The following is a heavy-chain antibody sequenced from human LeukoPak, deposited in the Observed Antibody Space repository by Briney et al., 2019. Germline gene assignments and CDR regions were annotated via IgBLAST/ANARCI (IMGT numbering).Heavy chain of an antibody. CDR2: IYYSGST. CDR1: GGSISSSSYY. Sequence: SETLSLTCTVSGGSISSSSYYWGWIRQPPGKGLEWIGSIYYSGSTYYNPSLKSRVTISVDTSKNQFSLKLSSVTAADTAVYYCARALDGATFDYWGQGTLVTVSS. CDR3: ARALDGATFDY. V-gene: IGHV4-39*07. J-gene: IGHJ4*02. D-gene: IGHD1-26*01.